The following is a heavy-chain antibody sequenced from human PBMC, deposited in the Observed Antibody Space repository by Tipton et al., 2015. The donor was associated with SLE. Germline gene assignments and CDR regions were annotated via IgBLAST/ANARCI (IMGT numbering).Heavy chain of an antibody. V-gene: IGHV3-43*01. D-gene: IGHD3-16*01. CDR3: GPGDFTGSHS. J-gene: IGHJ4*02. CDR2: INWDGSRT. Sequence: SLRLSCAVSGFRFDENTMHWIRQPTGKGLEWVSLINWDGSRTYYADSVKGRFTISRDNSENSLYLQMTGLRIEDTALYYCGPGDFTGSHSWGQGTLVTVSS. CDR1: GFRFDENT.